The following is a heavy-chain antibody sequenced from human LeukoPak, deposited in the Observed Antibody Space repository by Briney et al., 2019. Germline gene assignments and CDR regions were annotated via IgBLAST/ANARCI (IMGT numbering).Heavy chain of an antibody. CDR3: ARCQGGGSSDY. CDR1: GGSFSGYY. Sequence: PSETLSLTCAVSGGSFSGYYWSWVRQPPGKGLEWIGEINHSGSTNYNPSLKSRVTISEDTSKNQLSLKLSSVTAADTAVYYCARCQGGGSSDYWGQGTLVTVSS. V-gene: IGHV4-34*01. J-gene: IGHJ4*02. CDR2: INHSGST. D-gene: IGHD2-15*01.